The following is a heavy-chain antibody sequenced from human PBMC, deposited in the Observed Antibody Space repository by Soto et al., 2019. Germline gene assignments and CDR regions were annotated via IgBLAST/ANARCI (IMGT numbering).Heavy chain of an antibody. CDR3: ARQGDSSDYRGWFDP. CDR2: IYSGGTT. V-gene: IGHV3-66*04. CDR1: GFTVSSNY. J-gene: IGHJ5*02. D-gene: IGHD3-22*01. Sequence: EVQLVESGGGLVQPGGSLRLSCAASGFTVSSNYMSWVRQAPGKGLEWVSVIYSGGTTYYADSVKGRFTISRDNSKNTLYLQMNSLSAEDTAVYYCARQGDSSDYRGWFDPWGQGTLVSGSS.